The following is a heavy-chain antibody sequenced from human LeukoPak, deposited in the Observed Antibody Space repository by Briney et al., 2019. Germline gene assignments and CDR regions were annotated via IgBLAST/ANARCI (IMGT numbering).Heavy chain of an antibody. CDR2: ISSSSSYI. D-gene: IGHD6-19*01. V-gene: IGHV3-21*01. CDR1: GFTFSSYS. CDR3: ARGGAVAGNNYFDY. J-gene: IGHJ4*02. Sequence: GGSLRLSCAASGFTFSSYSMNWVRQAPGKGLEWVSSISSSSSYIYYADSVKGRFTISRDNAKNSLYLQMNSLRAEDTAVYYCARGGAVAGNNYFDYWGQGTPLTVSS.